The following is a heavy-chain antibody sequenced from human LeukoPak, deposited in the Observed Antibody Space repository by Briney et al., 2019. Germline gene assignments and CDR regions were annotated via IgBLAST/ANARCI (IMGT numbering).Heavy chain of an antibody. J-gene: IGHJ4*02. V-gene: IGHV4-34*01. CDR3: ARVGYGSGSYRLSYYFDY. D-gene: IGHD3-10*01. CDR2: INHSGST. CDR1: GGSFSGYY. Sequence: PSETLFLTCAVYGGSFSGYYWSWIRQPPGKGLEWIGEINHSGSTNYNPSLKSRVTISVDTSKNQFSLKLSSVTAADTAVYYCARVGYGSGSYRLSYYFDYWGQGTLVTVSS.